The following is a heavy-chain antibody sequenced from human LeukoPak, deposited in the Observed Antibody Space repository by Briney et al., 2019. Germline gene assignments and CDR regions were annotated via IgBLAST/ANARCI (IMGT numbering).Heavy chain of an antibody. CDR2: INHSGST. Sequence: PSETLSLTCAVYGGSFSGYSWNWIRQPPGKGLEWIGEINHSGSTNYNPSLKSRVTMSVDTSKNKFSLKLSSVTAADTAVYYCARDSGTTGEVKFDPWGQGTLVTVSS. V-gene: IGHV4-34*01. J-gene: IGHJ5*02. CDR3: ARDSGTTGEVKFDP. D-gene: IGHD3-10*01. CDR1: GGSFSGYS.